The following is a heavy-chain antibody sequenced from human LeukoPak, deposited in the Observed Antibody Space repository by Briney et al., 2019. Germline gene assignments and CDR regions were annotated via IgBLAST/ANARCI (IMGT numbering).Heavy chain of an antibody. CDR1: GGSISSYY. Sequence: SETLSLTCTVSGGSISSYYWSWIRQPPGKGLEWMGYIYYSGSTNYNPSLKSRVTISVDTSKNQFSLKLSSVTAADTAVYYCARGDYGDPSGFDYWGQGTLVTVSS. CDR3: ARGDYGDPSGFDY. J-gene: IGHJ4*02. CDR2: IYYSGST. D-gene: IGHD4-17*01. V-gene: IGHV4-59*01.